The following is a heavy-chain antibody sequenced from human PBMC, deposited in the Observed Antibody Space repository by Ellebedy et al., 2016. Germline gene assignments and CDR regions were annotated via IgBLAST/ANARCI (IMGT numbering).Heavy chain of an antibody. CDR3: ARGGTTMVRGDAFDI. CDR1: GYTFTSYG. V-gene: IGHV1-18*01. Sequence: ASVKVSCXASGYTFTSYGISWVRQAPGQGLEWMGWISAYNGNTNYAQKLQGRVTMTTDTSTSSAYMELRSLRSDDTAVYYCARGGTTMVRGDAFDIWGQGTMVTVSS. CDR2: ISAYNGNT. D-gene: IGHD3-10*01. J-gene: IGHJ3*02.